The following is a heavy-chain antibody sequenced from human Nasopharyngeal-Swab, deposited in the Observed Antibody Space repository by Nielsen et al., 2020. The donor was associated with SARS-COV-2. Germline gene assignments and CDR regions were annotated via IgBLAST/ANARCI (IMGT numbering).Heavy chain of an antibody. CDR3: AKDLWPPYGLDV. CDR2: LSASGGNT. Sequence: ESLTITCAACGFTFSSYAMSWVCAAPGEGLESVSALSASGGNTYYADSVKGRFTISRDTSKETLYLHMHSVRAEDSDVYFCAKDLWPPYGLDVWGQGTAVTVSS. J-gene: IGHJ6*02. D-gene: IGHD3-16*01. V-gene: IGHV3-23*01. CDR1: GFTFSSYA.